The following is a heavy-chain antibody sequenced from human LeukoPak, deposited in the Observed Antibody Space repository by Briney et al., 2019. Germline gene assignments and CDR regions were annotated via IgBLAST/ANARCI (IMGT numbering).Heavy chain of an antibody. CDR3: ARTEIDFWSAYYIGY. CDR1: GYTFTRYG. CDR2: ISAYNGNA. Sequence: ASVKVSCKASGYTFTRYGISWVRQAPGQGLEWMGWISAYNGNANYAQKLQGRVTMTTDTSTSTAYMELRSLRSDDTAVYYCARTEIDFWSAYYIGYWGQGTLVTVSS. J-gene: IGHJ4*02. D-gene: IGHD3-3*01. V-gene: IGHV1-18*01.